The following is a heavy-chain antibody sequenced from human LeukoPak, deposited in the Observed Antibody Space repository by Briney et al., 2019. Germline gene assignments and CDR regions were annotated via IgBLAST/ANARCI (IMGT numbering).Heavy chain of an antibody. Sequence: GRSLRLSCAASGFTFDDYAMHWVRQAPGKGLEWVSGISWNSGSIGYADSVKGRFTISRDNAKNSLYLQMNSLRAEDTAVYYCAKDRAAAGIPHLGRFDYWGQGTLVTVSS. CDR1: GFTFDDYA. CDR3: AKDRAAAGIPHLGRFDY. CDR2: ISWNSGSI. V-gene: IGHV3-9*01. D-gene: IGHD6-13*01. J-gene: IGHJ4*02.